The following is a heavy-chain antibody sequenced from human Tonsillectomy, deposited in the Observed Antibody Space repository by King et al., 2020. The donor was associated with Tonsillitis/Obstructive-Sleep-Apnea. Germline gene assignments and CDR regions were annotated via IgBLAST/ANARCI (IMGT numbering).Heavy chain of an antibody. CDR3: VKESAGLADY. J-gene: IGHJ4*02. D-gene: IGHD3-16*01. Sequence: VQLVESGGGLVQPGGSLRLSWSASGFTFSSSSMHWVRQAPGKGGQYVSTISGNGFSASYATSGKGRFTISRDNSKNTLCLQMSSLSAEDTAVYYCVKESAGLADYWGQGTLVTVSS. V-gene: IGHV3-64D*08. CDR1: GFTFSSSS. CDR2: ISGNGFSA.